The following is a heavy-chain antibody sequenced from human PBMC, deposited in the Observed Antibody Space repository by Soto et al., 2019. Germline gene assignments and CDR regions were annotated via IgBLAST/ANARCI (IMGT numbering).Heavy chain of an antibody. CDR1: GFNFGPFW. D-gene: IGHD3-16*02. V-gene: IGHV3-74*03. Sequence: GGSLRLSCAASGFNFGPFWMHWVRQAPGKGLVWVSHINGDGSTIVYADSVKGRFAISRDNAKNSLYLQMNSLRAEDTAVYYCARGEGGDYLWGNYRSYYFEYWGQGTLVTVSS. J-gene: IGHJ4*02. CDR2: INGDGSTI. CDR3: ARGEGGDYLWGNYRSYYFEY.